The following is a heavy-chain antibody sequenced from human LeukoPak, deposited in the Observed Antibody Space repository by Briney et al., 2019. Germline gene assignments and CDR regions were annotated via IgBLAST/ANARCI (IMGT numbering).Heavy chain of an antibody. V-gene: IGHV3-7*01. Sequence: GGSLRLSCAASGFTFSSYWMSWVRQAPGKGLEWVANIKQDGSEKYYVDSVKGRLTISRDNAKNSLYLQMNSLRAEDTAVYYCAELGIIMIGGVWGKGTTVTISS. D-gene: IGHD3-10*02. CDR1: GFTFSSYW. CDR3: AELGIIMIGGV. CDR2: IKQDGSEK. J-gene: IGHJ6*04.